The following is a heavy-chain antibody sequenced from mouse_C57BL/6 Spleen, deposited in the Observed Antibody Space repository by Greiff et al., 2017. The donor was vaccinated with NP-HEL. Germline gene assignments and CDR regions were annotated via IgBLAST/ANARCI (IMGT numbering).Heavy chain of an antibody. Sequence: EVQLVESGGGLVKPGGSLKLSCAASGFTFSDYGMHWVRQAPEKGLEWVAYISSGSSTIYYADTVKGRFTISRDNAKNTLFLQMTSLRSEDTAMYYCARPGNYDYDERFAYWGQGTLVTVSA. J-gene: IGHJ3*01. CDR3: ARPGNYDYDERFAY. V-gene: IGHV5-17*01. CDR1: GFTFSDYG. D-gene: IGHD2-4*01. CDR2: ISSGSSTI.